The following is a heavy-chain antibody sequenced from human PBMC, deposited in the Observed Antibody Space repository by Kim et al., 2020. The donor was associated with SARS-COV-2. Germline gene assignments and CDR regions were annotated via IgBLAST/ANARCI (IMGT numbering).Heavy chain of an antibody. CDR2: INSGSTYI. CDR1: GFTFTDYI. CDR3: ARVAPPKLGTTYDY. Sequence: GGSLRLSCAASGFTFTDYIFHWVRQAPGKGLEWVSSINSGSTYIYYADSLKGRFTTSRDNAKHSLSLQLSSLRPEDTAVYYFARVAPPKLGTTYDYWGQG. D-gene: IGHD1-7*01. V-gene: IGHV3-21*01. J-gene: IGHJ4*02.